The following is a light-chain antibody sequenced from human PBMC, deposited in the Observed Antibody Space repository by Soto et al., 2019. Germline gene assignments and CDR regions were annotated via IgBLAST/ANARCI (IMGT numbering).Light chain of an antibody. J-gene: IGKJ1*01. Sequence: DIPLTQSPSTLSGSLLEGVTIXSRASQTISSWLAWYQQKPGKAPKLLIYKASTLKSGVPSRFSGSGSGTEFTLTISSLQPDDFATYYCQHYNSYSEAFGQGTKVDIK. CDR3: QHYNSYSEA. V-gene: IGKV1-5*03. CDR1: QTISSW. CDR2: KAS.